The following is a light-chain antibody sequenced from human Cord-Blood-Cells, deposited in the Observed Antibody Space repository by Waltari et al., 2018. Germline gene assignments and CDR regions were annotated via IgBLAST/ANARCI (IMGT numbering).Light chain of an antibody. J-gene: IGLJ1*01. Sequence: QSALTQPASVSGSPGQSITISCTGTSSDVGSYNLVSWYQQHPGKAPKLMIYEVSKRPSGVASRFAGSQSGKTASLTISGLQAEDEAEYDCCAYAGSSTYVFGTGTKVTVL. CDR1: SSDVGSYNL. CDR2: EVS. CDR3: CAYAGSSTYV. V-gene: IGLV2-23*02.